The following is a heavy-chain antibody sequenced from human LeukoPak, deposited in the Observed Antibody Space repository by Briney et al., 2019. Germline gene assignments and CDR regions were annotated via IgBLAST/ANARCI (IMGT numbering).Heavy chain of an antibody. V-gene: IGHV4-61*02. CDR2: IYTSGST. CDR1: GGSISSGSYY. D-gene: IGHD3-3*01. J-gene: IGHJ4*02. Sequence: SETLSLTCTVSGGSISSGSYYWSWIRQPAGKGLEWIGRIYTSGSTNYNPSLKSRVTISVDTSKNQFSLKLSSVTAADTAVYYCARHSPIFLEWLSPFDYWGQGTLVTVSS. CDR3: ARHSPIFLEWLSPFDY.